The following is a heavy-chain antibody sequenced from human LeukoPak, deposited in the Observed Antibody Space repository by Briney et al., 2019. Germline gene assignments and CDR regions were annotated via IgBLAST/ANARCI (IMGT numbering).Heavy chain of an antibody. Sequence: GGSLRLSCAASGFTFSSYAMSWVRQAPGKGLEWVSAISGSGGSTYYADSVKGRFTISRDNSKNTLYLQMNSLRAEDTAVYYCAKGGYYYGSGSYFPLAFSHHFDYWGQGTLVTVSS. J-gene: IGHJ4*02. V-gene: IGHV3-23*01. CDR3: AKGGYYYGSGSYFPLAFSHHFDY. CDR2: ISGSGGST. CDR1: GFTFSSYA. D-gene: IGHD3-10*01.